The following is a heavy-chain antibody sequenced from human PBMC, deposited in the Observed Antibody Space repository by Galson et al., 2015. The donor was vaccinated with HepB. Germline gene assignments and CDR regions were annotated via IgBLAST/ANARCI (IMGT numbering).Heavy chain of an antibody. V-gene: IGHV4-59*08. CDR3: ARGVAGTDY. CDR2: IYYSGST. Sequence: SETLSLTCTVSGGSISGYYWSWIRQSPGKGLEWIGYIYYSGSTNYNPSLKSRVTISVDTSKDQFSLKLSSVTAADTAVYYCARGVAGTDYWGQGSLVIVSS. D-gene: IGHD6-19*01. CDR1: GGSISGYY. J-gene: IGHJ4*02.